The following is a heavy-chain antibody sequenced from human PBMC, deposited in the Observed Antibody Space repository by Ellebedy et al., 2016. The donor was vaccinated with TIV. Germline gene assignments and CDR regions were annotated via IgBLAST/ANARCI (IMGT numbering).Heavy chain of an antibody. D-gene: IGHD6-19*01. J-gene: IGHJ5*02. CDR3: ARAASIAVAGTRWLDP. Sequence: GESLKISXAASGFTFSSYDIHWVRQATGKGLEWVSANGPAGATYYPGSVKGRFTISRDNSQSTLFLQLKNVRPEDTALYYCARAASIAVAGTRWLDPWGQGTLVTGSS. CDR2: NGPAGAT. CDR1: GFTFSSYD. V-gene: IGHV3-13*01.